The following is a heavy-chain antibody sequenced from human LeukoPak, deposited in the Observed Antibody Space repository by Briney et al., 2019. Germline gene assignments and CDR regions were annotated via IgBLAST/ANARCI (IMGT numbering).Heavy chain of an antibody. CDR1: SYTSTKYS. CDR3: AREGSSGQLL. Sequence: SVKLSCKASSYTSTKYSLHCERHAPIHGIEWVGIINTSGGSTSYAQKCQGRVTMTRDTSTSTVYMELSSLRSEATAVYYCAREGSSGQLLWGQGSMVTVSS. J-gene: IGHJ3*01. V-gene: IGHV1-46*01. CDR2: INTSGGST. D-gene: IGHD3-22*01.